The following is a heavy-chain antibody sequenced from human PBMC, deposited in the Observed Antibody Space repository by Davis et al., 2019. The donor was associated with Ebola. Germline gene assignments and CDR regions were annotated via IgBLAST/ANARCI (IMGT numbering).Heavy chain of an antibody. V-gene: IGHV4-38-2*02. CDR2: IYHSGST. CDR1: GYSISSGYY. D-gene: IGHD5-24*01. CDR3: ARGPKWLLDY. J-gene: IGHJ4*02. Sequence: SETLSLTCTVSGYSISSGYYWGWIRQPPGKGLEWIGSIYHSGSTYYNPPLMSRVTISRDTSKNQLPLKLTSVSTEDTAVYYCARGPKWLLDYWGQGTRVTVSS.